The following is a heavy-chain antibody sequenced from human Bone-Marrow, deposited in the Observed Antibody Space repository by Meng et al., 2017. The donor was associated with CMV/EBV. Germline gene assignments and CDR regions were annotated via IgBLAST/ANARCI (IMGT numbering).Heavy chain of an antibody. CDR3: ARDFLGYCSSTSCLSGYYYYYGMDV. V-gene: IGHV3-48*04. Sequence: GESLKISCTASGFAFSTYSANWVRQAPGKGLEWVAYISWSSATIYYADSVKGRFTISRDNAKSSLYLHMSSLRAADTAVYYCARDFLGYCSSTSCLSGYYYYYGMDVWGQGTTVTVSS. D-gene: IGHD2-2*03. J-gene: IGHJ6*02. CDR1: GFAFSTYS. CDR2: ISWSSATI.